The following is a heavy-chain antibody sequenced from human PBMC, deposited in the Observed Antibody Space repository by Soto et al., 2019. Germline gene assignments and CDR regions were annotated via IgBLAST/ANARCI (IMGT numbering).Heavy chain of an antibody. V-gene: IGHV1-46*01. J-gene: IGHJ6*02. D-gene: IGHD6-19*01. CDR1: GYSFVNYY. Sequence: QVHLVQSGAEVKKPGASVKLSCKASGYSFVNYYINWVRQAPGQGLEWMGIIYPRGGNIGYAQKFQGRVSMTSDTAASTVYMELTSLRSDDTAVYFCARDWIAVAGSISFSQAFPLLDGMDLWGQGTTVTVSS. CDR2: IYPRGGNI. CDR3: ARDWIAVAGSISFSQAFPLLDGMDL.